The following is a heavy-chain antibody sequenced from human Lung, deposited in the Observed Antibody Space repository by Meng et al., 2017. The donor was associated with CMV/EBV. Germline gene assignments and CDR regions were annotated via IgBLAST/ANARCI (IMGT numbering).Heavy chain of an antibody. V-gene: IGHV4-4*02. CDR1: GTSSSTSNW. CDR3: ARVTEYGGNCFDS. Sequence: VSGTSSSTSNWWSWVRQPPGKGLEWIGEVYHSGYTNYNPSLKSRVTMSVDRSKNQFSLKLSSVTAADTAVYYCARVTEYGGNCFDSWGQGTLVTVSS. D-gene: IGHD4/OR15-4a*01. J-gene: IGHJ4*02. CDR2: VYHSGYT.